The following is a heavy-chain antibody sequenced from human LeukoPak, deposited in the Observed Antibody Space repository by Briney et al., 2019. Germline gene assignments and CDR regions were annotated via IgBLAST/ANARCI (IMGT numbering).Heavy chain of an antibody. CDR2: IKQDGSEI. CDR3: AREKEGYCSRTSCYLDYYYYYMDV. D-gene: IGHD2-2*01. CDR1: EFTFSSYW. V-gene: IGHV3-7*01. Sequence: GGSLRLSCAASEFTFSSYWMSWVRQAPEKGLEWVANIKQDGSEIYYVDSVKGRFTISRDNAKNSLYLQMNSLRAEDTAVYYCAREKEGYCSRTSCYLDYYYYYMDVWGKGTTVTISS. J-gene: IGHJ6*03.